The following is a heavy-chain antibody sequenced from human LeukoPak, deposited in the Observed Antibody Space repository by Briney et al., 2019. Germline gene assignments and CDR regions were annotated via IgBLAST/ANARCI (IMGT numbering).Heavy chain of an antibody. V-gene: IGHV3-30*03. CDR2: ISYDGSNK. J-gene: IGHJ4*02. CDR1: GFTFSSYG. CDR3: ARGSSSNSWYFDY. D-gene: IGHD6-13*01. Sequence: PGRSLRLSCAASGFTFSSYGMHWVRQAPGKGLEWVAVISYDGSNKYYADSVKGRFTISRDNSKNTLYLQMNSLRAEDTAVYYCARGSSSNSWYFDYWGQGTLVTVSS.